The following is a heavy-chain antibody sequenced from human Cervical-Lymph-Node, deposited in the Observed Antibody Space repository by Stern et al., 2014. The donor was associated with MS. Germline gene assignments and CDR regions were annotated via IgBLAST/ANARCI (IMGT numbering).Heavy chain of an antibody. CDR2: INPVHGGT. Sequence: QVQLVESGAEVKKPGASVKVSCKASGYTFTDYYLHWVRQAPGQGLAWMGWINPVHGGTGSAQKFQGRVTMTRDTAISTAYMELSRLTSDDTAVYYCARTKTVTTYYGMDVWGQGTTVTVSS. CDR1: GYTFTDYY. J-gene: IGHJ6*02. V-gene: IGHV1-2*02. CDR3: ARTKTVTTYYGMDV. D-gene: IGHD4-17*01.